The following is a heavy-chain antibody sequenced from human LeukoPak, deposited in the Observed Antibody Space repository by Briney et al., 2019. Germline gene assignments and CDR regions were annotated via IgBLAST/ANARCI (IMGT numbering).Heavy chain of an antibody. J-gene: IGHJ6*02. Sequence: PSGPLSLTCAVSGGSISSSNWWSWVRQPPGKGLEWIGEIFRSGSTNYNPSLKSRVTISVDKSKNQFSLKLSSVTAADTAVYYCARIPFSYYGMDVWGQGTTVTVSS. D-gene: IGHD2/OR15-2a*01. V-gene: IGHV4-4*02. CDR1: GGSISSSNW. CDR3: ARIPFSYYGMDV. CDR2: IFRSGST.